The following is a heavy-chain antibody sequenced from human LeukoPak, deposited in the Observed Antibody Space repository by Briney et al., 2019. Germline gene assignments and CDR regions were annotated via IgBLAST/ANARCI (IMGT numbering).Heavy chain of an antibody. CDR2: IYTSGST. Sequence: SQTLSLTCTVSGGSTSSGSYYWSWIRQPAGKGLERIGRIYTSGSTNYNPSLKSRVTISVDTSKNQFSLKLSSVTAADTAVYYCARDPLGYCTNGVCYSFDYWGQGTLVTVSS. CDR1: GGSTSSGSYY. J-gene: IGHJ4*02. CDR3: ARDPLGYCTNGVCYSFDY. V-gene: IGHV4-61*02. D-gene: IGHD2-8*01.